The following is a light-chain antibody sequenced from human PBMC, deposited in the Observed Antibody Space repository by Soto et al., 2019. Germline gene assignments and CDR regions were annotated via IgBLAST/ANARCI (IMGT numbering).Light chain of an antibody. Sequence: EIVLTQSPATLSLSPGDRATLSCRASQSVSSSLAWYQQKPGQAPRLLIYDASNRATGIPARFSGSGSGTDFTLTISSLEPEEFAIYYCQQRSNWITFGQGTRLEIE. CDR2: DAS. V-gene: IGKV3-11*01. J-gene: IGKJ5*01. CDR3: QQRSNWIT. CDR1: QSVSSS.